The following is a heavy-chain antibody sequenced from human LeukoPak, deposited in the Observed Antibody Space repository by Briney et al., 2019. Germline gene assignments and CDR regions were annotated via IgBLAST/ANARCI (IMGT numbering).Heavy chain of an antibody. D-gene: IGHD2/OR15-2a*01. V-gene: IGHV4-34*01. Sequence: PSETLSLTCAVYGGSFSGYYWSWIRQPPGKGLEWIGEINHSGSTNYNPSLKSRVTISVDTSKNQFSLKLSSVTAADTAVYYCARPRVLRNYYYYYMDVWGKGTTVTVSS. J-gene: IGHJ6*03. CDR3: ARPRVLRNYYYYYMDV. CDR2: INHSGST. CDR1: GGSFSGYY.